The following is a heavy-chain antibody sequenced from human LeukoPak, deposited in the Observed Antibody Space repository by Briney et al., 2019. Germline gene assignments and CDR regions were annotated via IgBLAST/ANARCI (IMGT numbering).Heavy chain of an antibody. D-gene: IGHD2-21*01. CDR2: IYPKSGTKDT. CDR1: LYTLTDCY. Sequence: ASVTVSSKSLLYTLTDCYIHGVRQAPGQGREWMGWIYPKSGTKDTNYAPKFQGRITMTTDTSTTTAYLELSRLKSDDTAVYYCAKGHYDGDHPHYEGGSVDSWGEGTHITVSS. J-gene: IGHJ4*02. V-gene: IGHV1-2*02. CDR3: AKGHYDGDHPHYEGGSVDS.